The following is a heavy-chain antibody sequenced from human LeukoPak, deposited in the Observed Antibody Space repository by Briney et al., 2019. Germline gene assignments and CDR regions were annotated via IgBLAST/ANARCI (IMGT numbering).Heavy chain of an antibody. CDR2: MNPNSGNT. D-gene: IGHD3-10*01. Sequence: GASVKVSCKASGYTFTSYDINWVRQATGQGLEWMGWMNPNSGNTGYAQKFQGRVTMTRNTSISTAYMELSSLRSEDTAVYYCARGEYYYGSGSEGYFQHWGQGTLVTVSS. CDR3: ARGEYYYGSGSEGYFQH. J-gene: IGHJ1*01. V-gene: IGHV1-8*01. CDR1: GYTFTSYD.